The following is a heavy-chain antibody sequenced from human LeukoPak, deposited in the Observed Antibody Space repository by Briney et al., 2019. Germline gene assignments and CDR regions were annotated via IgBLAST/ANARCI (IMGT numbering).Heavy chain of an antibody. Sequence: SETLSLPCTVSGGSISSYYWSWIRQPPGKGLEWIGYIYYSGSTNYNPSLKSRVTISVDTSKNQFSLKLSSVTAADTAVYYCARGIAVRASYYFDYWGQGTLVTVSS. J-gene: IGHJ4*02. CDR1: GGSISSYY. V-gene: IGHV4-59*01. D-gene: IGHD6-19*01. CDR2: IYYSGST. CDR3: ARGIAVRASYYFDY.